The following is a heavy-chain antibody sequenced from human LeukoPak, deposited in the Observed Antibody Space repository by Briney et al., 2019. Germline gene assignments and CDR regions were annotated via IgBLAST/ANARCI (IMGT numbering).Heavy chain of an antibody. CDR2: INHSGST. CDR3: ARGPLQGFIVVVPAAIQIFDP. CDR1: GGSFSGYY. D-gene: IGHD2-2*02. J-gene: IGHJ5*02. V-gene: IGHV4-34*01. Sequence: SETLSLTCAVYGGSFSGYYWSWIRQPPGKGLEWIGEINHSGSTNYNPSLKSRVTISVDTSKNQFSLKLSSVTAADTAVYYCARGPLQGFIVVVPAAIQIFDPWAREPWSPSPQ.